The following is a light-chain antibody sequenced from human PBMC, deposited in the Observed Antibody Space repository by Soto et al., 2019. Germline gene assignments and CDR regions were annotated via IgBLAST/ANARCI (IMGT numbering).Light chain of an antibody. CDR2: GAS. V-gene: IGKV3-20*01. CDR3: QQYGTSPRT. CDR1: QSVSSSY. Sequence: EIVLTQSPGTLSLSPGERATLSSRASQSVSSSYLAWYQQKPGQAPRLLIYGASSRATGIPDRFSGGGSGTDFTLTISRLEPEDFAVYYCQQYGTSPRTFGQGTTVDIK. J-gene: IGKJ1*01.